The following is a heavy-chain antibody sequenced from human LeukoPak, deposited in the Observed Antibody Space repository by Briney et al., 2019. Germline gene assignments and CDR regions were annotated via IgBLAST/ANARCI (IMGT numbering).Heavy chain of an antibody. CDR3: ASLRYRDY. D-gene: IGHD1-1*01. CDR1: GGSISSYY. V-gene: IGHV4-59*01. Sequence: SETLSLTCTVSGGSISSYYWSWIRQPPGKGLEWIGYIYYSGSTNYSPSLKSRVTISVDTSKNQFSLKLSSVTAADTAVYYCASLRYRDYWGQGTLVTVSS. CDR2: IYYSGST. J-gene: IGHJ4*02.